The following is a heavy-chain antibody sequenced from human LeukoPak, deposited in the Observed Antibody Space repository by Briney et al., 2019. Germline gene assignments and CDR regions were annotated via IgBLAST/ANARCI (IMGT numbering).Heavy chain of an antibody. Sequence: SETLSLTCTVSGGSISRYYWSWIRQPPGKGLEWIGYIYSSGSTNYNPSLKSRVTISVDTSKNQFSLKLSSVTAADTAVYYCARGPYYYDSSGYPSYFDYWGQGTLVTVSS. CDR1: GGSISRYY. J-gene: IGHJ4*02. CDR2: IYSSGST. CDR3: ARGPYYYDSSGYPSYFDY. D-gene: IGHD3-22*01. V-gene: IGHV4-59*12.